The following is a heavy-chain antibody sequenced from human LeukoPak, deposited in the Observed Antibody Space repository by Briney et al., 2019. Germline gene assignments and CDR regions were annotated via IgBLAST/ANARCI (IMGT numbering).Heavy chain of an antibody. D-gene: IGHD4-17*01. CDR1: GFTFSNYW. Sequence: GGSLRLSCAASGFTFSNYWMSWVRQAPGKGLEWVANIKQDGSEEYYVDSVKGRFTISRDNAKNSLYLQMNSLRVEDTAIYYCATVGAVTDGAFDVWGQGTMVTVSS. V-gene: IGHV3-7*01. CDR3: ATVGAVTDGAFDV. J-gene: IGHJ3*01. CDR2: IKQDGSEE.